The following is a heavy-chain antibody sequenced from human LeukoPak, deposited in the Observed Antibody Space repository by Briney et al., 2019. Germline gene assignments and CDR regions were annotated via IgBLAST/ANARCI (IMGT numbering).Heavy chain of an antibody. V-gene: IGHV3-30*04. J-gene: IGHJ4*02. CDR2: ISYDGSNK. CDR3: ARDLRHGDWYYFDY. CDR1: GFTFSSYA. D-gene: IGHD4-17*01. Sequence: GGSLRLSCAASGFTFSSYAMHWVRQAPGKGLEWVAVISYDGSNKYYADSVKGRFTISRDNSKNTLYLQMNSLRAEDTAVYYCARDLRHGDWYYFDYWGQGTLVTVFS.